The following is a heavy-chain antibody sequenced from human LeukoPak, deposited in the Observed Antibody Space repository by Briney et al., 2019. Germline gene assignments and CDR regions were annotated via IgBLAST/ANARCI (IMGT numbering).Heavy chain of an antibody. Sequence: GALRLSCAASGFIFSDYYMSWIRQAPGKGLEWVGRTRNRVRGYTTDYAASVKGRFTISRDDSENSLYLEMNSLKIEDTAVYYCVRVRGGGAFDIWGQGTMVTVSS. CDR3: VRVRGGGAFDI. CDR2: TRNRVRGYTT. V-gene: IGHV3-72*01. J-gene: IGHJ3*02. CDR1: GFIFSDYY. D-gene: IGHD3-16*01.